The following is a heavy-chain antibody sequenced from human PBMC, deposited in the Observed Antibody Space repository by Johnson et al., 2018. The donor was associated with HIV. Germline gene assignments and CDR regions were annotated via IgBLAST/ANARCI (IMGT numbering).Heavy chain of an antibody. CDR3: AKDQWSSSWTNDAFDI. J-gene: IGHJ3*02. CDR2: ISSSGSTI. Sequence: VQLVESGGGLVKPGGSLRLSCAASGFTFCDYYMSWIRQAPGKGLEWVSYISSSGSTIYYADSVKGRFTISRDNSKTSLYLQMNSLRAEDTAVYYCAKDQWSSSWTNDAFDIWGQGTMVTVSS. CDR1: GFTFCDYY. V-gene: IGHV3-11*04. D-gene: IGHD6-13*01.